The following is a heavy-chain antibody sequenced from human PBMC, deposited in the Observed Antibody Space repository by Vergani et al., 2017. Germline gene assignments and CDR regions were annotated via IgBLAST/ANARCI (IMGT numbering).Heavy chain of an antibody. CDR3: ARPVTSISDY. CDR1: GFTFSNAW. J-gene: IGHJ4*02. V-gene: IGHV3-15*01. CDR2: IKSKTDGGTT. D-gene: IGHD2-21*02. Sequence: EVQLVESGGGLVKPGGSLRLSCAASGFTFSNAWMSWVRQAPGKGLEWVGRIKSKTDGGTTDYAAPVKGRFTISRDDSKNTLYLQMNSLRAEDTAVYYCARPVTSISDYWGQGTLVTVSS.